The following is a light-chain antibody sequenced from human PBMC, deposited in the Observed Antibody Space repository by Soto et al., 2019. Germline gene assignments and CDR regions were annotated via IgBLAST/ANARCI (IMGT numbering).Light chain of an antibody. Sequence: DIVMTQSPDSLAVSLGERATINCKSSQSIFYSSTNKNYLAWYQQKPGQPPELLIYWASTRESGVPDRFSGSGFATDFTLTISSLQAEDVAVYYCQQYYSTPLTFGGGTKVEIK. V-gene: IGKV4-1*01. CDR3: QQYYSTPLT. CDR1: QSIFYSSTNKNY. CDR2: WAS. J-gene: IGKJ4*01.